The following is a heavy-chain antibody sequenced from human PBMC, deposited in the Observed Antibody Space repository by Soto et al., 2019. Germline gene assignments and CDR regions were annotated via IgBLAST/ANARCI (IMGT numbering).Heavy chain of an antibody. CDR3: ARGKTSFDP. D-gene: IGHD4-17*01. CDR2: IFYSGST. Sequence: SETLSLTCTVSGGSISGHYWRWIRQPPGKGLEWIGHIFYSGSTNYNPSLKSRVTMSIDTSKSQFSLKLTSVTAADTAVYYCARGKTSFDPWGKGTLVTVS. J-gene: IGHJ5*02. CDR1: GGSISGHY. V-gene: IGHV4-59*11.